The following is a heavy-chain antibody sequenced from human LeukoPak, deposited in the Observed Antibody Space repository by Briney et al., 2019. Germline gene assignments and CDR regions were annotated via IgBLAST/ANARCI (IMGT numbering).Heavy chain of an antibody. D-gene: IGHD3-10*01. CDR1: GYTFTSYG. CDR3: ARAEDLWFGELLVGIFDY. J-gene: IGHJ4*02. CDR2: ISAYNGNT. V-gene: IGHV1-18*01. Sequence: GASVKVSCKASGYTFTSYGISWVRQAPGQGLEWMGWISAYNGNTNYAQKLQGRVTMTTDTSTSTAYMELRSLRSDDTAVYYCARAEDLWFGELLVGIFDYWGQGTLVTVSS.